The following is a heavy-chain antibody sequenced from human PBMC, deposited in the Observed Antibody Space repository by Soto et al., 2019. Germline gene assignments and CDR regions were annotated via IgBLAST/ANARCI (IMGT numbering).Heavy chain of an antibody. Sequence: DVQLLESGGGLVQPEGSLRLSCAASGFTFSSYAMGWVRQGPGKGLEWVAVVSIGGSTHYADSVRGRFTISRDNSKNTLSLQMNSLTAEDTAVYFCVKRRGVGGHFDYWGQGALVTVSS. CDR3: VKRRGVGGHFDY. CDR1: GFTFSSYA. CDR2: VSIGGST. J-gene: IGHJ4*02. V-gene: IGHV3-23*01. D-gene: IGHD2-8*02.